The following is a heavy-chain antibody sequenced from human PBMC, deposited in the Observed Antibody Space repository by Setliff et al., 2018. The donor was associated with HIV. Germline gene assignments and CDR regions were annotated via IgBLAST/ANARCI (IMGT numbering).Heavy chain of an antibody. CDR1: HSSVSEYY. V-gene: IGHV4-59*02. CDR3: AREDPNTYRPFDY. CDR2: VRQGGAT. J-gene: IGHJ4*03. Sequence: SETLSLTCNVSHSSVSEYYWSWIRQSSGKGLEWIGYVRQGGATKYNPAFQSRVTISLETSKNQVFLSLASVTAADTAVYFCAREDPNTYRPFDYWGQGSLVTVSS.